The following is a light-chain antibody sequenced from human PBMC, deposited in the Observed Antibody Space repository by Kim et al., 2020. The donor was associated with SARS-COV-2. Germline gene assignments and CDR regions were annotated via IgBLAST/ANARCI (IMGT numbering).Light chain of an antibody. CDR1: QDIANS. Sequence: DIQMTQSPSSLSASVGDRVTITCRASQDIANSLAWYQQKPGKVPKVLIYAASTLQSGVPSRFSGGGSGTEFTLTIGSLQTEDVATYYCQKYNSDPWTFGPGTKVDIK. CDR3: QKYNSDPWT. CDR2: AAS. V-gene: IGKV1-27*01. J-gene: IGKJ1*01.